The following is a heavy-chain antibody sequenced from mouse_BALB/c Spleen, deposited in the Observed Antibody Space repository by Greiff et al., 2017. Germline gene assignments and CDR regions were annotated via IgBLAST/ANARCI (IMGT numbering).Heavy chain of an antibody. CDR1: GYAFTNYL. V-gene: IGHV1-54*01. D-gene: IGHD3-2*02. Sequence: QVQLQQSGAELVRPGTSVKVSCKASGYAFTNYLIEWVKQRPGQGLEWIGVINPGSGGTNYNEKFKGKATLTADKSSGTAYMQLSSLTSDDSAVYFCARSGGPYWGQGTLVTVSA. CDR2: INPGSGGT. CDR3: ARSGGPY. J-gene: IGHJ3*01.